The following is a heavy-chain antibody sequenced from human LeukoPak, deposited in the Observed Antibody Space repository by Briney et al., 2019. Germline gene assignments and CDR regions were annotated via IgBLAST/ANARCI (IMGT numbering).Heavy chain of an antibody. D-gene: IGHD3-3*01. CDR2: IYYSGST. CDR3: ARARYDFWSHLFDY. CDR1: GGSMSSGGYY. V-gene: IGHV4-31*03. Sequence: PSETLSLTCTVSGGSMSSGGYYWSWIRQDPGKGLEWIGYIYYSGSTYYNPSLKSRVTISVDTSKNQFSLKLSSVTAADTAVYYCARARYDFWSHLFDYWGQGTLVTVSS. J-gene: IGHJ4*02.